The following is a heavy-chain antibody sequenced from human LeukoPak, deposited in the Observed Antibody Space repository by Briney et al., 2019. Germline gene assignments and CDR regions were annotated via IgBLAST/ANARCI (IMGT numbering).Heavy chain of an antibody. Sequence: PSETLSLTCTVSGGSISSSSYYWGWIRQPPGKGLEWIGSIYYSGSTYYNPSLKSRVTISVDTSKNQFSLKLTSVTAADTAVYYCAKRAYFDWFGAFDIWGQGTMVTVSS. V-gene: IGHV4-39*07. CDR1: GGSISSSSYY. CDR2: IYYSGST. J-gene: IGHJ3*02. D-gene: IGHD3-9*01. CDR3: AKRAYFDWFGAFDI.